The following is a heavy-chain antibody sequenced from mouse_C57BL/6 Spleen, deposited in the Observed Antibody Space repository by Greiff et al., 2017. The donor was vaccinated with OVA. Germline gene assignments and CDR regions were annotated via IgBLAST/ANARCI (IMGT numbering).Heavy chain of an antibody. D-gene: IGHD2-1*01. Sequence: EVKLMESGGGLVKPGGSLKLSCAASGFTFSSYAMSWVRQTPEKRLEWVATISDGGSYTYYPDNVKGRFTISRDNAKNNLYLQMSHLKSEDTAVYYCAREGGNYYAMDYWGQGTSVTVSS. V-gene: IGHV5-4*01. CDR2: ISDGGSYT. CDR1: GFTFSSYA. J-gene: IGHJ4*01. CDR3: AREGGNYYAMDY.